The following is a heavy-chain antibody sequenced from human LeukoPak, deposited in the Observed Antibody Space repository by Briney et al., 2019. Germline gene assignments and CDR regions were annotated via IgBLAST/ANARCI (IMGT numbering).Heavy chain of an antibody. CDR2: IYNSGST. V-gene: IGHV4-4*07. J-gene: IGHJ4*02. D-gene: IGHD4-23*01. CDR1: GGSISSYY. CDR3: ARISRVTTVVTPEFDY. Sequence: SETLSLTCTVSGGSISSYYWSWIRQPAGKGLEWIGRIYNSGSTNYNPFLKSRVTISVDTSKNQFSLKLTSVTAADTAVYYCARISRVTTVVTPEFDYWGQGTLVTVSS.